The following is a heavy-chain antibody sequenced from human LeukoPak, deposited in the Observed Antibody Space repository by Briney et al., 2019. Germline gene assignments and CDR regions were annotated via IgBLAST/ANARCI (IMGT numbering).Heavy chain of an antibody. D-gene: IGHD1-26*01. CDR1: GGSISSYY. CDR2: IYTSGST. J-gene: IGHJ6*02. V-gene: IGHV4-4*07. Sequence: SETLSLTCTVSGGSISSYYWSWIRQPAGKGLEWIGRIYTSGSTNYNPSLKSRVTMSVDTSKNQFSLKLSSVTAADTAVYYCARVDSGSYSGIYYYYGMDVWGQGTTVTVSS. CDR3: ARVDSGSYSGIYYYYGMDV.